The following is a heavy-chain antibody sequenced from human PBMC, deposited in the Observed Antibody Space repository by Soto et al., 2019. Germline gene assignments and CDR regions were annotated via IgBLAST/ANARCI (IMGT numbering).Heavy chain of an antibody. CDR2: ISSNGGST. V-gene: IGHV3-64*01. J-gene: IGHJ3*02. Sequence: GGSLRLSCAASGFTFSSYAMHWVRQAPGKGLEYVSAISSNGGSTYYVNSVKGRFTISRDNSKNTLYLQMGSLRAEDMAVYYCARALNNVRAFDIWGQGTMVTVSS. CDR1: GFTFSSYA. CDR3: ARALNNVRAFDI. D-gene: IGHD1-1*01.